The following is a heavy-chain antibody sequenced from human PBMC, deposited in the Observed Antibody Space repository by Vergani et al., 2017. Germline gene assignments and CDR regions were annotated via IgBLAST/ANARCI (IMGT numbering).Heavy chain of an antibody. D-gene: IGHD6-19*01. CDR1: GAPIRSSNYY. CDR3: ARHSTVEWLVKLGWIDP. V-gene: IGHV4-39*01. Sequence: QLQLQESGPGLVQPSATLSLTCSVPGAPIRSSNYYWGWIRQPPGKGLEWIASIYYSGSTYYNPSLKRRVTISVDTSKNQFSLKLSSVTAADTAVYFCARHSTVEWLVKLGWIDPWGQGILVTVSS. J-gene: IGHJ5*02. CDR2: IYYSGST.